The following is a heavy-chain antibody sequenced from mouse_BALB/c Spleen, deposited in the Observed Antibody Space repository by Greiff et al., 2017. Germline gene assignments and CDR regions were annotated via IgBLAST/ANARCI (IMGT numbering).Heavy chain of an antibody. D-gene: IGHD1-1*01. Sequence: EVQVVESGGGLVKPGGSLKLSCAASGFTFSSYAMSWVRQTPEKRLEWVASISSGGSTYYPDSVKGRFTISRDNARNILYLQMSSLRSEDTAMYYCARSYYYGSSLYWYFDVWGAGTTVTVSS. CDR3: ARSYYYGSSLYWYFDV. J-gene: IGHJ1*01. CDR2: ISSGGST. V-gene: IGHV5-6-5*01. CDR1: GFTFSSYA.